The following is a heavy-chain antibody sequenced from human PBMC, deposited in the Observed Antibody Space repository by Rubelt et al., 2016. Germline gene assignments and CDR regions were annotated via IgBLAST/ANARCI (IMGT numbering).Heavy chain of an antibody. V-gene: IGHV1-69*01. Sequence: QVQLVQSGAEVKKPGSSVKVSCKASGGTFRSYAISWVRQAPGQGLEWMGGIIPIFGTATYAQKFQGRVTIIADESTSTSYMELSSLRSEDTAVYYCARPRPGYYYGMDVWGQGTTVTVSS. D-gene: IGHD6-6*01. CDR1: GGTFRSYA. CDR3: ARPRPGYYYGMDV. CDR2: IIPIFGTA. J-gene: IGHJ6*02.